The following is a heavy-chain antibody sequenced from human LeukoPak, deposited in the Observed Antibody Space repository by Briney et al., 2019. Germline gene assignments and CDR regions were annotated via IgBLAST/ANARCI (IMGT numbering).Heavy chain of an antibody. CDR3: ARGVGSYQYYFDY. CDR1: GGSFSGYY. CDR2: LYHSGST. J-gene: IGHJ4*02. V-gene: IGHV4-34*01. Sequence: PSETLSLTCAVYGGSFSGYYWGWIRQPPGKGLEWIGSLYHSGSTYYNPSLKSRVTISVDTSKKQFSLKLSSVTAADTAVYYCARGVGSYQYYFDYWGQGTLVTVSS. D-gene: IGHD3-16*02.